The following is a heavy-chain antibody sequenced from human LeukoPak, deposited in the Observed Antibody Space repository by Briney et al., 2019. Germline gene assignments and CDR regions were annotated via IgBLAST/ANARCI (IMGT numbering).Heavy chain of an antibody. Sequence: SETLSLTCTVSGGSISGYYWTWIRQPAGKGLEWIGRVYTSGSTHYNPSLKTRLTMSVDTSKNQFSLKLSSVTAADTAVYYCARDPSWGGPNDYWGQGTLVTVSS. CDR1: GGSISGYY. CDR2: VYTSGST. J-gene: IGHJ4*02. D-gene: IGHD2-21*01. CDR3: ARDPSWGGPNDY. V-gene: IGHV4-4*07.